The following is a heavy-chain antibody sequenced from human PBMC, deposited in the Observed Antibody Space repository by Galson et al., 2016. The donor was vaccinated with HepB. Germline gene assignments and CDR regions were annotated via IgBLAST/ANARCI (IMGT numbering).Heavy chain of an antibody. CDR3: ARERYGGPLTGGY. CDR1: GYTFTTYW. J-gene: IGHJ4*02. CDR2: IYPGDSDI. V-gene: IGHV5-51*01. Sequence: QSGAEVKKPGESLKISCKASGYTFTTYWIGWVRQMPGKGLEWMGIIYPGDSDIRYSPSFQGQVTISADKSINTAYLQWNSLKASDTAIYFCARERYGGPLTGGYWGQGTLVIVSS. D-gene: IGHD4-23*01.